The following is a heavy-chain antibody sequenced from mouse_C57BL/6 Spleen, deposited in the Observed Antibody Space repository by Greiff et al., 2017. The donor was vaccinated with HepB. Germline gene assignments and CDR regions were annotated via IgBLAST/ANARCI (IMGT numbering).Heavy chain of an antibody. CDR1: GYTFTSYW. Sequence: QVQLQQPGAELVMPGASVKLSCKASGYTFTSYWMHWVKQRPGQGLEWIGEIDPSDSYTNYNQTFKRKSTLTVDKSSSTAYMQLSSLTSEDSAVYYCARSDPITTVVGRYYAMDYWGQGTSVTVSS. CDR3: ARSDPITTVVGRYYAMDY. D-gene: IGHD1-1*01. V-gene: IGHV1-69*01. CDR2: IDPSDSYT. J-gene: IGHJ4*01.